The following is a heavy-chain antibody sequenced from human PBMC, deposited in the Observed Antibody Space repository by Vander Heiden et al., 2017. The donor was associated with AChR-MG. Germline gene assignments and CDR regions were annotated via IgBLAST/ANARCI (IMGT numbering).Heavy chain of an antibody. J-gene: IGHJ4*02. D-gene: IGHD1-26*01. Sequence: VPLVQSVAEVPKPGSSVKVSCKAPGDTFSSHATPWVRQAPGQGLEWMGGIIPIFGKAHYAQKFQGRVTITADKSTSTAYMELSSLRSEDTAMYYCARGRKATKDYFDYWGQGTLVTVSS. V-gene: IGHV1-69*06. CDR3: ARGRKATKDYFDY. CDR2: IIPIFGKA. CDR1: GDTFSSHA.